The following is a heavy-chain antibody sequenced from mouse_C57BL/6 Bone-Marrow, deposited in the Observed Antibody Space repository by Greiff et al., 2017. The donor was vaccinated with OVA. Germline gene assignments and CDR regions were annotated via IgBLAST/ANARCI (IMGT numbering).Heavy chain of an antibody. D-gene: IGHD1-1*01. V-gene: IGHV5-12*01. CDR2: LSNGGGST. J-gene: IGHJ1*03. CDR3: ARQPYYYGSSHWYFDV. CDR1: GFTFSDYY. Sequence: EVQLVESGGGLVQPGGSLKLSCAASGFTFSDYYMYWVRQTPEKRLEWVAYLSNGGGSTYYPDTVKGRFTISRDNAKNTLYLQMSRLKSEDTAMYYCARQPYYYGSSHWYFDVWGTGTTVTVSS.